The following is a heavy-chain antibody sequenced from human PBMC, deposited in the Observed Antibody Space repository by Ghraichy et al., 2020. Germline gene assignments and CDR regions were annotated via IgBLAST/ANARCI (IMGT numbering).Heavy chain of an antibody. Sequence: SQTLSLTCNVSGASVTSYYWTWIRQPPGKGLEWIGYIYYSVSTIYNPSLKGRVTMSLERSRDQFSLRLDSVTDADTAIYYCARVSLATVTTFFRPYQFSGMDVWGPGTPVTVS. V-gene: IGHV4-59*02. CDR1: GASVTSYY. D-gene: IGHD4-17*01. CDR3: ARVSLATVTTFFRPYQFSGMDV. J-gene: IGHJ6*02. CDR2: IYYSVST.